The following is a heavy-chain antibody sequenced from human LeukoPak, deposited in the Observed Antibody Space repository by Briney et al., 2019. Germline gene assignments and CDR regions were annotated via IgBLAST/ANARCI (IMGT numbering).Heavy chain of an antibody. J-gene: IGHJ4*02. CDR1: GFTVSSNY. CDR2: IYSGGST. CDR3: ARDRPHSYYYDSSGSPGD. D-gene: IGHD3-22*01. Sequence: PGGSLRLSCAASGFTVSSNYMSWVRQAPGKGLEWVSVIYSGGSTYYADSVKGRLTISRDNSKNTLYLQMNSLRAEDTAVYYCARDRPHSYYYDSSGSPGDWGQGTLVTVSS. V-gene: IGHV3-66*02.